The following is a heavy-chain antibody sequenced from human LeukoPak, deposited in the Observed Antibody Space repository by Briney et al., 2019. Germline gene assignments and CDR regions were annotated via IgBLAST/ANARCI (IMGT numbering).Heavy chain of an antibody. CDR2: INSDGSST. CDR3: ARGPYDILTGYYGYYFDY. CDR1: GFTFSSYW. Sequence: PGGSLRLSCAASGFTFSSYWMHWVRQAPGKGLVWVSRINSDGSSTSYADSVKGRFTISRDNAKNTLYLQMNSLRAEDTAVNYCARGPYDILTGYYGYYFDYWGQGTLVTVSS. V-gene: IGHV3-74*01. D-gene: IGHD3-9*01. J-gene: IGHJ4*02.